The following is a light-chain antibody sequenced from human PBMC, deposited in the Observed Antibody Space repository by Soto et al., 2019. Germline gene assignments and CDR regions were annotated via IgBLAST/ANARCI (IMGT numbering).Light chain of an antibody. V-gene: IGKV3-11*01. CDR3: QQRSNWPPIT. J-gene: IGKJ5*01. Sequence: ETVLTQSPATLSLSPGERATLSCRASQSVRSYLAWYQQKPGQAPRLLIYDASKRATGTPARFSGSGSGTDFTLTISSLEPEDFAVYYCQQRSNWPPITFGQGTRLAIK. CDR1: QSVRSY. CDR2: DAS.